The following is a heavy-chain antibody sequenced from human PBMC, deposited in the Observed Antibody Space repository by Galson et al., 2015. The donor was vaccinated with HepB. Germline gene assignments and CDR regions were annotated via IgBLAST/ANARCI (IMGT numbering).Heavy chain of an antibody. CDR3: AREDHCSGGSCYSRHGMDV. V-gene: IGHV3-30*04. Sequence: SLRLSCAASGFTFSSYAMHWVRQAPGKGLEWVAVISYDGSNKYYADSVKGRFTISRDNSKNTLYLQMNSLRAEDTAVYYCAREDHCSGGSCYSRHGMDVWGQGTTVTVSS. CDR2: ISYDGSNK. CDR1: GFTFSSYA. D-gene: IGHD2-15*01. J-gene: IGHJ6*02.